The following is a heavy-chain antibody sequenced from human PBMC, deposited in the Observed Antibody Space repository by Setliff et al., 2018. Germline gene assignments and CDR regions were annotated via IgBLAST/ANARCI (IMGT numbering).Heavy chain of an antibody. J-gene: IGHJ4*02. CDR1: GGTFQNYG. CDR2: IDPKSGRT. CDR3: AKQGDLAFDY. D-gene: IGHD3-16*01. Sequence: GASVKVSCKASGGTFQNYGLTWMRQAPGQGLEWVGWIDPKSGRTKYAVKFQGRVTMTRDTSSSTIYMEVNSLTSDDTAVYFCAKQGDLAFDYWGQGTQVTVSS. V-gene: IGHV1-2*02.